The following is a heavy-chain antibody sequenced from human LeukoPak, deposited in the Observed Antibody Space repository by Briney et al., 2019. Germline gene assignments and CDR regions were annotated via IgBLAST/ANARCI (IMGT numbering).Heavy chain of an antibody. CDR1: GFTFDDYG. V-gene: IGHV3-20*04. D-gene: IGHD3-16*01. Sequence: GGSLRLSCAASGFTFDDYGMSWVRQAPGKGLEWVSGINWNGGSTSYADSVKGRFTISRDNAKNSLYLQMNSLRAEDTALYYCARIGLRGSGDAFDIWGQGTMVTVSS. J-gene: IGHJ3*02. CDR3: ARIGLRGSGDAFDI. CDR2: INWNGGST.